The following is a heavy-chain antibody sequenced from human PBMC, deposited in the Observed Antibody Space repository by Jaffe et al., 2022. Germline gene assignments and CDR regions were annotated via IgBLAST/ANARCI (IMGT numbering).Heavy chain of an antibody. J-gene: IGHJ4*02. CDR2: IYHSGSS. D-gene: IGHD3-10*01. CDR1: GGSISRSTW. CDR3: ATVMFRGVPLTGGDS. Sequence: QVQLQESGPGLVKPSGTLSLTCDVSGGSISRSTWWTWIRQPPGKGLEWIGEIYHSGSSNYNPSLRSRVTISVDKSQNQFSLSLNSVTAADTAVYYCATVMFRGVPLTGGDSWGQGTLVIVAS. V-gene: IGHV4-4*02.